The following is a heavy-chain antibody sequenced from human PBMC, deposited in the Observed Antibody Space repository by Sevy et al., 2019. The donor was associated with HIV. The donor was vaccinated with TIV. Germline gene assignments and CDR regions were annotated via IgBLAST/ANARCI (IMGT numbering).Heavy chain of an antibody. CDR2: IWYDGSNK. CDR1: GFTFSSYG. V-gene: IGHV3-33*01. CDR3: AMNYYDSSGSSFFFDY. D-gene: IGHD3-22*01. J-gene: IGHJ4*02. Sequence: GGSLRLSCAASGFTFSSYGMHWVRQAPGKWLEWVAVIWYDGSNKYYADSVKGRFTISRDNSKNTLYLQMNSLRAEDTAVYYCAMNYYDSSGSSFFFDYWGQGTLVTVSS.